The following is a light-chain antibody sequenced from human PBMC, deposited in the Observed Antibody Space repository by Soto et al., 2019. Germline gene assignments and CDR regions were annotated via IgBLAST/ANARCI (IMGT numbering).Light chain of an antibody. V-gene: IGKV3-20*01. CDR3: QQYGSSPET. CDR1: QSVSSSY. J-gene: IGKJ1*01. Sequence: EVVMTQSPATLSVSPGERATLSCSASQSVSSSYLAWYQQKPGQAPRLLIYGASSRATGIPDRFSGSGSGTDFTLTISRLEPEDFAVYYCQQYGSSPETFGQGTKVDI. CDR2: GAS.